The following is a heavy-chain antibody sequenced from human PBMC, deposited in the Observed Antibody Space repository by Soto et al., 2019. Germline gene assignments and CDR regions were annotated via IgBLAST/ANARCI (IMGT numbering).Heavy chain of an antibody. J-gene: IGHJ6*02. Sequence: QVQLVESGGGEVQPGRSLTISCAASGFTFCTYGMHWVRQTPGKGQEWVAVISYDGTNKFYSDSVKGRFTISRDNFKNTLTLQMNSLRADDTAVYSCAKDLQSYGDYDYYCYGMDVWGLGTRVTVSS. CDR1: GFTFCTYG. V-gene: IGHV3-30*18. D-gene: IGHD4-17*01. CDR2: ISYDGTNK. CDR3: AKDLQSYGDYDYYCYGMDV.